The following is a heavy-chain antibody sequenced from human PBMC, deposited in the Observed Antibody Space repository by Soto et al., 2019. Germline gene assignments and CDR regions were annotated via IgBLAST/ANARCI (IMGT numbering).Heavy chain of an antibody. Sequence: SETLSLTCTVSGGSISSYYWSWIRQPPGKGLEWIGYIYYSGSTNYNPSLKSRVTISVDTSKNQFSLKLSSVTAAATAVYYCARGPQWELPYGMDVWGQGTTVTVS. J-gene: IGHJ6*02. CDR2: IYYSGST. V-gene: IGHV4-59*01. D-gene: IGHD1-26*01. CDR3: ARGPQWELPYGMDV. CDR1: GGSISSYY.